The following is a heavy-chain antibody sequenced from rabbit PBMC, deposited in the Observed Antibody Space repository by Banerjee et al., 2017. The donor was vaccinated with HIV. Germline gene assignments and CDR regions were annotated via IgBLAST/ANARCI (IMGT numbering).Heavy chain of an antibody. CDR2: IYGGSSGST. CDR1: GFSFSSSYW. V-gene: IGHV1S40*01. J-gene: IGHJ4*01. Sequence: QSLEESGGDLVKPGASLTLTCTASGFSFSSSYWIWWVRQAPGKGPEWIACIYGGSSGSTYYANWAKGRFTISKTSSTTVTLQVTSLTAADTATYFCASDYGGYIYALDLWGQGTLVTVS. CDR3: ASDYGGYIYALDL. D-gene: IGHD6-1*01.